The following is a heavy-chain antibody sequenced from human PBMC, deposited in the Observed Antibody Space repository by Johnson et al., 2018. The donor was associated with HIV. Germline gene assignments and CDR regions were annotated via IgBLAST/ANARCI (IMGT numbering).Heavy chain of an antibody. CDR3: ARVARVVVYAEDAFDI. J-gene: IGHJ3*02. D-gene: IGHD2-8*02. CDR1: GFTFSTYG. V-gene: IGHV3-21*04. CDR2: ISGSDGAT. Sequence: MQLVESGGGVVQPGRSLRLSCAASGFTFSTYGMHWVRQAPGKGLVWVSRISGSDGATYFADSVKGRFPISRDNAKNSLYLQMNSLRAEDTAVYYCARVARVVVYAEDAFDIWGQGTMVTVSS.